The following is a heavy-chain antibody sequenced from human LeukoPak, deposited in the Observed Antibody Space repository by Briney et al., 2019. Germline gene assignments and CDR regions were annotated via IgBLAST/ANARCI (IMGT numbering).Heavy chain of an antibody. J-gene: IGHJ4*02. V-gene: IGHV1-2*02. Sequence: ASVKGSFKASGYTFTGYYMHWVRQAPGQGLEWMGWLNPNSGGTNYAQKFQGRVTMTRDTSISTAYMELSRLRSDDTAVYYCARDLYGSGSYYKMNYWGQGTLVTVSS. CDR3: ARDLYGSGSYYKMNY. CDR1: GYTFTGYY. CDR2: LNPNSGGT. D-gene: IGHD3-10*01.